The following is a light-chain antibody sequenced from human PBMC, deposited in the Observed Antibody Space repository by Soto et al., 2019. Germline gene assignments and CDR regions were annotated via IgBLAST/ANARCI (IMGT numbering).Light chain of an antibody. J-gene: IGKJ4*01. V-gene: IGKV1-39*01. CDR2: AAS. Sequence: IHMTQAPRSLSTSVGDRVTITCRASQSISSYLNWYQQKPGKAPKLLIYAASSLQSGVPSRFSGSGSGTDFTLTISSLQPEDFATYYCQQSYSTLTFGGGTKVDIK. CDR1: QSISSY. CDR3: QQSYSTLT.